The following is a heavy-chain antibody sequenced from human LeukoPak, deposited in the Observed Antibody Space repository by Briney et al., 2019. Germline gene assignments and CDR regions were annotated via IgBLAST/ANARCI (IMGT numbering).Heavy chain of an antibody. CDR2: INPNSGGT. CDR3: ARACSSTSCYPGYYGMDV. V-gene: IGHV1-2*06. J-gene: IGHJ6*02. CDR1: GYTFTGYY. D-gene: IGHD2-2*01. Sequence: ASVKVSCKASGYTFTGYYMHWVRQAPGQGLEWMGRINPNSGGTNYAQKFQGRVTMTRDTSISTAYMELSRLRSEDTAVYYCARACSSTSCYPGYYGMDVWGQGTTVTVSS.